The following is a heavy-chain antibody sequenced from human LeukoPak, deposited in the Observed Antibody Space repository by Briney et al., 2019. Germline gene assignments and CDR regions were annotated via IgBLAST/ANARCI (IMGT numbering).Heavy chain of an antibody. D-gene: IGHD5-12*01. CDR1: GFTFSSYG. Sequence: GGSLRLSCAASGFTFSSYGMHWVRQAPGKGLEWVSAISGSGGSTYYADSVKGRFTISRDNSKNTLYLQMNSLRAEDTAVYYCAKTRLSGYGRLNWFDPWGQGTLVTVSS. V-gene: IGHV3-23*01. CDR3: AKTRLSGYGRLNWFDP. J-gene: IGHJ5*02. CDR2: ISGSGGST.